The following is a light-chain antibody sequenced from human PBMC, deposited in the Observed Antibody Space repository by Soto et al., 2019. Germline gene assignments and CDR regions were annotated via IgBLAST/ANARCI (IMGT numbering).Light chain of an antibody. J-gene: IGLJ1*01. Sequence: QSVLTQPPSASGSPGQSVTISCTGTKNDIGVYDFVSWYQQLPGTAPRLLIYDNNNRPSGVPARFSVSKSDTSASLAITGLQPEDEADYYCQSYDSSLSGSYVFGTGTKVTVL. CDR3: QSYDSSLSGSYV. CDR1: KNDIGVYDF. CDR2: DNN. V-gene: IGLV1-40*01.